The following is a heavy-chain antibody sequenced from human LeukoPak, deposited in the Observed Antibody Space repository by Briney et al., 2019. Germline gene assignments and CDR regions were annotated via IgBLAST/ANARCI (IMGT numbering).Heavy chain of an antibody. CDR1: GYTFTGYY. Sequence: ASVKVSCKASGYTFTGYYMHWVRQAPGQGLEWMGWINPNSGGTNYAQKFQGRVTMTRDTSTSTAYMELSRLRSDDTAVYYCARDREDMITFGGVYNWFDPWGQGTLVTVSS. CDR2: INPNSGGT. CDR3: ARDREDMITFGGVYNWFDP. J-gene: IGHJ5*02. D-gene: IGHD3-16*01. V-gene: IGHV1-2*02.